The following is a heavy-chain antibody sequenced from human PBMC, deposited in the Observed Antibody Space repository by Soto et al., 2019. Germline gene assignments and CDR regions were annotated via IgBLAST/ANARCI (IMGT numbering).Heavy chain of an antibody. Sequence: QVQLVESGGGVVQPGRSLRLSCAGSGFTFSNYGLHWVRQAPGKGLEWVAVISYDGSHKYYADSVKGRFTISRDNSNNMLYLQMASLRAEETAVYYCAKDGAPRYYGRSSCHPAGAYWGQGTLVTVSS. V-gene: IGHV3-30*18. CDR2: ISYDGSHK. D-gene: IGHD2-15*01. CDR1: GFTFSNYG. CDR3: AKDGAPRYYGRSSCHPAGAY. J-gene: IGHJ4*02.